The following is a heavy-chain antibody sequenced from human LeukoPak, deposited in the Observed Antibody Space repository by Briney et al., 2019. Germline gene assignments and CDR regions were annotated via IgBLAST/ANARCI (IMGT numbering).Heavy chain of an antibody. Sequence: PSETLSLTCSVSGGSISSSSYYWGWVRQPPGKGLEWIGEINHSGSTNYNPSLKSRVTISVDTSKNQFSLKLSSVTAADTAVYYCARGPLYCSSTSCRDAFDIWGQGTMVTVSS. CDR3: ARGPLYCSSTSCRDAFDI. D-gene: IGHD2-2*01. CDR2: INHSGST. J-gene: IGHJ3*02. CDR1: GGSISSSSYY. V-gene: IGHV4-39*07.